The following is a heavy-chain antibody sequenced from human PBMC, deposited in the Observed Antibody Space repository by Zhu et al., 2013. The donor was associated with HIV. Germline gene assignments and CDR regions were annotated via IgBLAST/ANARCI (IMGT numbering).Heavy chain of an antibody. D-gene: IGHD3-22*01. Sequence: QLVQSGLELKKPGASVKISCKATGFIFTSVGYSWVRQAPGRGFEWMGWINPYNGVRVPAQRLQDRLTLAADTSTNTVYMELSSLRSEDTAVYFCAKSPYYYDSSGPRDWGQGTLVTVSS. CDR1: GFIFTSVG. J-gene: IGHJ4*02. V-gene: IGHV1-18*04. CDR2: INPYNGVR. CDR3: AKSPYYYDSSGPRD.